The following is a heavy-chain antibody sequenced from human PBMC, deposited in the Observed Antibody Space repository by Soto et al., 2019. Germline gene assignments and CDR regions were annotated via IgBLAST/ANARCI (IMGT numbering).Heavy chain of an antibody. Sequence: RRLSFAASGFICGSYDMSWVRQAPGKVLEWVSTILVDGRTFYVDSVKGRFTISRDSSQNTVYLQMNSLTAGDTALYYCAKATATGGGAFDICGQGTLVTVSS. D-gene: IGHD2-8*02. J-gene: IGHJ3*02. CDR3: AKATATGGGAFDI. CDR1: GFICGSYD. CDR2: ILVDGRT. V-gene: IGHV3-23*01.